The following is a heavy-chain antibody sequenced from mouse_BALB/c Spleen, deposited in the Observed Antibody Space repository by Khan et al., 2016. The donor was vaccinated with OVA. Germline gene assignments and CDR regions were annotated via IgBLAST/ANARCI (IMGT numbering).Heavy chain of an antibody. Sequence: VQLKQSGAELVKPGASVKLSCTASGFNTKDTYMHWVKQRPEQGLEWIGRIDPANGNSKYDPKFQGEATMTADTSSNTAYLQLSSLTAEDTAVYYCARDYWDVFAYWGQGTLVTVSA. CDR1: GFNTKDTY. CDR2: IDPANGNS. D-gene: IGHD4-1*01. J-gene: IGHJ3*01. CDR3: ARDYWDVFAY. V-gene: IGHV14-3*02.